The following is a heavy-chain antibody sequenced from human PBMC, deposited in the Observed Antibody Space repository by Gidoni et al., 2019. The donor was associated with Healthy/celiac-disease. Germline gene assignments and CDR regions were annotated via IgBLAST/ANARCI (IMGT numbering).Heavy chain of an antibody. D-gene: IGHD6-13*01. Sequence: EVSLVQSGAEVKKPGESLKISCKVFGYSFTSYWIGWVRQMPGKGLEWMGIIYPGDSDTRYSPSFQGQVTISADKSISTAYLQWSSLKASDTAMYYCARYSSSWYPTSYYFDYWGQGTLVTVSS. CDR2: IYPGDSDT. CDR3: ARYSSSWYPTSYYFDY. J-gene: IGHJ4*02. V-gene: IGHV5-51*01. CDR1: GYSFTSYW.